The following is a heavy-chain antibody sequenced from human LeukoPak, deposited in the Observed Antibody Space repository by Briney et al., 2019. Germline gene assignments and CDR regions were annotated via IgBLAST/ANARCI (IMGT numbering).Heavy chain of an antibody. Sequence: ASVKVSCKASGYSFSTYPINWVRQAPGQRLEWMGWINAGNGNTKYSQKFQGRVTITRDTSASRAYMELSSLRSEDTAVYYCAGTYYYDSSGYYPAFDYWGQGTLVTVSS. V-gene: IGHV1-3*01. D-gene: IGHD3-22*01. CDR1: GYSFSTYP. CDR2: INAGNGNT. CDR3: AGTYYYDSSGYYPAFDY. J-gene: IGHJ4*02.